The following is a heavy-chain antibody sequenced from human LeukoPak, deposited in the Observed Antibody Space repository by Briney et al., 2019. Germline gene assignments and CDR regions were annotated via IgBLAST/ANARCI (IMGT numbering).Heavy chain of an antibody. V-gene: IGHV3-7*01. J-gene: IGHJ4*02. Sequence: GGSLRLSCAASGFTFSSYSMNWVRQAPGKGLEWVANIKQDGSEKYYVDSVKGRSTISRDNAKNSLYLQMNSLRAEDTAVYYCARDRGELGTQFDYWGQGTLVTVSS. CDR2: IKQDGSEK. CDR1: GFTFSSYS. CDR3: ARDRGELGTQFDY. D-gene: IGHD1-26*01.